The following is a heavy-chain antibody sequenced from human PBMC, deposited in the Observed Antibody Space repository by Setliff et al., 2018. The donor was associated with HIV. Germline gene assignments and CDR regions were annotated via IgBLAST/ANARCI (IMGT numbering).Heavy chain of an antibody. Sequence: SETLSLTCTVSGDSIDRSNFFWTWIRQHPGKGLEWIGYIYYSGSATYNPSLKSQASISVDTSRNEFSLKLSSVTAADTAVYFCARGGAFCGRDSCYYLDYWGQGNPVT. V-gene: IGHV4-31*01. D-gene: IGHD2-21*02. J-gene: IGHJ4*02. CDR2: IYYSGSA. CDR1: GDSIDRSNFF. CDR3: ARGGAFCGRDSCYYLDY.